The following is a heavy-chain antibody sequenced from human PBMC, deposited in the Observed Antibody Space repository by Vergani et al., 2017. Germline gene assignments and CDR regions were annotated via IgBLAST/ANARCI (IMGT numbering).Heavy chain of an antibody. CDR2: IYYSGST. V-gene: IGHV4-30-4*08. CDR3: ARVGVVRGVSYYYYYYGMDV. J-gene: IGHJ6*02. Sequence: QVQLQVSGPGLVKPSQTLSLTCTVSGGSISSGDYYWSWIRQPPGKGLEWIGYIYYSGSTYYNPSLKSRVTISVDTSKNQFSLKLSSVTAADTAVYYCARVGVVRGVSYYYYYYGMDVWGQGP. CDR1: GGSISSGDYY. D-gene: IGHD3-10*01.